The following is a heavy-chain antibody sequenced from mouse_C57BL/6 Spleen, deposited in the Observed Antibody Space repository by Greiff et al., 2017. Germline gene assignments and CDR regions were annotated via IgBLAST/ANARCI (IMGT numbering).Heavy chain of an antibody. CDR3: ARLRSTMYSFDY. Sequence: EVKVVESGGGLVQPGGSLSLSCAASGFTFTDYYMSWVRQPPGKALEWLGFIRNKANGYTTEYSASVKGRFTISRDNSQSILYLQMNALRADDSATYYCARLRSTMYSFDYWGQGTTLTVSS. CDR2: IRNKANGYTT. V-gene: IGHV7-3*01. CDR1: GFTFTDYY. D-gene: IGHD2-1*01. J-gene: IGHJ2*01.